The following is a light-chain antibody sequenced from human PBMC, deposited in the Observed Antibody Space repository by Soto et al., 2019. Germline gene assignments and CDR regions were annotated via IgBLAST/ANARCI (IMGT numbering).Light chain of an antibody. J-gene: IGLJ1*01. V-gene: IGLV2-14*01. Sequence: QSVLTQPASLSGSPGESITISCTGTSSDFGGYNYVSWYQQHPGKAPKLMIYDVGNRPSGVSNRFSGSKSGNTASLTISGLQAEDEADYYCSSYTSSGTHYVFGTGTKVTVL. CDR1: SSDFGGYNY. CDR2: DVG. CDR3: SSYTSSGTHYV.